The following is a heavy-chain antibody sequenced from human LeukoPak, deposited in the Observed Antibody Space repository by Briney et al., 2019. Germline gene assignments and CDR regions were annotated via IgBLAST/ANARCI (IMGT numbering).Heavy chain of an antibody. J-gene: IGHJ4*02. CDR1: GFTASSNY. CDR2: IYSGGST. Sequence: PGGSLRLSCAASGFTASSNYMSWVRQAPGKGLEWVSVIYSGGSTYYADSVKGRFTISRDNSKNTLYLQMSSLRAEDTAVYYCARDRSSVWGLGYWGQGTLVTVSS. V-gene: IGHV3-53*01. CDR3: ARDRSSVWGLGY. D-gene: IGHD6-19*01.